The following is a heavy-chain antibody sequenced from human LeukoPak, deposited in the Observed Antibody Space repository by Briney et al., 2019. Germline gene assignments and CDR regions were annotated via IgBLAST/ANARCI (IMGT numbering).Heavy chain of an antibody. CDR2: ISGGGGST. CDR3: AKDFLVGATGGSFDY. CDR1: GFTFSSYS. V-gene: IGHV3-23*01. D-gene: IGHD1-26*01. Sequence: GGSLRLSCAASGFTFSSYSMNWVRQAPGKGLEWVSAISGGGGSTYYADSVKGRFTISRDNSKNTLYLQMNSLRAEDTAVYYCAKDFLVGATGGSFDYWGQGTLVTVSS. J-gene: IGHJ4*02.